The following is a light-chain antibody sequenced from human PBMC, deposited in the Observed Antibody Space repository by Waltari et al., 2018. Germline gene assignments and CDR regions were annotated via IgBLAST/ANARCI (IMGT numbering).Light chain of an antibody. CDR2: DVS. CDR1: SSDVGGYNY. J-gene: IGLJ1*01. Sequence: QSALTQPRSVSGSPGQSVTISCPGTSSDVGGYNYVSWYQQHPGKAPKLMIYDVSKRPSGVPDRFSGSKSGNTASLTISGLQAEDEADYYCRSYAGSYSYVFGTGTKVTVL. V-gene: IGLV2-11*01. CDR3: RSYAGSYSYV.